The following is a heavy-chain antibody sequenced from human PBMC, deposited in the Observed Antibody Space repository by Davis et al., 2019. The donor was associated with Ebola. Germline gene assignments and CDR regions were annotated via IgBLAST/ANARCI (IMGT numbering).Heavy chain of an antibody. Sequence: GESLKISCAASGFTFSSYAMHWVRQAPGKGLEWVAVISYDGSNKYYADSVKGRFTIPRDNAKNSLYLQMNSLRAEDTAVYYCARGGYCSGGSCYAPQFDYWGQGTLVTVSS. D-gene: IGHD2-15*01. CDR3: ARGGYCSGGSCYAPQFDY. J-gene: IGHJ4*02. CDR1: GFTFSSYA. CDR2: ISYDGSNK. V-gene: IGHV3-30-3*01.